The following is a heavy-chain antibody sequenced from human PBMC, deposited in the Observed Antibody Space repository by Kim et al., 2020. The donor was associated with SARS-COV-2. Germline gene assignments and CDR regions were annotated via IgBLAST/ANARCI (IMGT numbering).Heavy chain of an antibody. CDR2: ISAYNGNT. Sequence: ASVKVSCKASGYTFTSYGISWVRQAPGQGLEWMGWISAYNGNTNYAQKLQGRVTMTTDTSTSTAYMELRSLRSDDTAVYYCARDDLTVYYDSSGYLYYYGMDVWGQVTTVTVSS. CDR1: GYTFTSYG. J-gene: IGHJ6*02. D-gene: IGHD3-22*01. CDR3: ARDDLTVYYDSSGYLYYYGMDV. V-gene: IGHV1-18*01.